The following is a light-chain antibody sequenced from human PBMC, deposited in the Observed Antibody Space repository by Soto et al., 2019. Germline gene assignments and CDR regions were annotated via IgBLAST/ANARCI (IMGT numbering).Light chain of an antibody. CDR1: QSVLYSSNNKNH. CDR2: WAS. Sequence: DIVMTQYPDSLAVSLGERATINSKSSQSVLYSSNNKNHLAWYQQKPGQPPKLLIYWASTRESGVPDRFSASGSGTRFTLTISSLQAEDFAVYFCQQYYSAPWTFGQGTKVEIK. V-gene: IGKV4-1*01. J-gene: IGKJ1*01. CDR3: QQYYSAPWT.